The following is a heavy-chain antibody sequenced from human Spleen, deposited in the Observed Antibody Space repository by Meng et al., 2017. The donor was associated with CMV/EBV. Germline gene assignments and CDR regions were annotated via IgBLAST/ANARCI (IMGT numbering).Heavy chain of an antibody. V-gene: IGHV3-21*01. CDR1: GFTFSSYW. J-gene: IGHJ3*02. CDR3: ARGEWFGDAFGI. CDR2: ISSGKTYI. D-gene: IGHD3-10*01. Sequence: GESLKISCAASGFTFSSYWMHWVRQAPGKGLEWVSSISSGKTYISYADSVKGRFTISRDNVKNSLYLQMSSLRAEDTAVYSCARGEWFGDAFGIWGQGTMVTVSS.